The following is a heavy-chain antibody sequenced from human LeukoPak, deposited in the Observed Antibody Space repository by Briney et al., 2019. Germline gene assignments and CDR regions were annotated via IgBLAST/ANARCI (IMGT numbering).Heavy chain of an antibody. V-gene: IGHV1-2*02. CDR2: INPNSGGT. CDR3: AREGGKLLWFGELLGSFDY. Sequence: ASVKVSCKASGYTFTGYYMHWVRQAPGQGLEWMGWINPNSGGTNYAQKFQGRVTMTRDTSTSTVYMELSSLRSEDTAVYYCAREGGKLLWFGELLGSFDYWGQGTLVTVSS. J-gene: IGHJ4*02. CDR1: GYTFTGYY. D-gene: IGHD3-10*01.